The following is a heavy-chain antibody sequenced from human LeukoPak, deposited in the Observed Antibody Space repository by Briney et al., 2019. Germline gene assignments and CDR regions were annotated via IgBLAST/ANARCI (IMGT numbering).Heavy chain of an antibody. Sequence: PGGSLRLSCAASGFIFSDYYMAWMRQAPGKGLEWIGEINHSGSTNYNPSLKSRVTISVDTSKNQFSLKLSSVTAADTAVYYCARGEVVTAHFDYWGQGTLVTVSS. CDR2: INHSGST. J-gene: IGHJ4*02. D-gene: IGHD2-21*02. V-gene: IGHV4-34*01. CDR1: GFIFSDYY. CDR3: ARGEVVTAHFDY.